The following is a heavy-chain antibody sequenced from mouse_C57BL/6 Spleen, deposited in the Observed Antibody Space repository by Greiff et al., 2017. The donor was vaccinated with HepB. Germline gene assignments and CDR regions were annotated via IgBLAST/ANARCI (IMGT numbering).Heavy chain of an antibody. Sequence: VQLQQSGAELVKPGASVKISCKASGYAFSSYWMNWVKQRPGKGLEWIGQIYPGDGDTNYNGKFKGKATLTADKSSSTAYMQLSSLTSEDSAVYFCAREGDGGYYFDYWGQGTTLTVSS. J-gene: IGHJ2*01. CDR1: GYAFSSYW. CDR2: IYPGDGDT. V-gene: IGHV1-80*01. D-gene: IGHD3-3*01. CDR3: AREGDGGYYFDY.